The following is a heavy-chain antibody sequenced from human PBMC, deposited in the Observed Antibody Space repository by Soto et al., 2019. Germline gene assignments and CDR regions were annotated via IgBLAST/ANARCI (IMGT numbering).Heavy chain of an antibody. Sequence: QVQLVESGGGVVQPGRSLRLSCAASGFTFSSYGMHWVRQAPGKGLGWVAVIWYHGNNKYYADSVKGRFTISRDNSNYKQSLQMHSIRPEDTALYFCARDSDPGKWMTTNRFDYWGQGTLVTVSS. CDR1: GFTFSSYG. V-gene: IGHV3-33*01. CDR3: ARDSDPGKWMTTNRFDY. J-gene: IGHJ4*02. D-gene: IGHD4-17*01. CDR2: IWYHGNNK.